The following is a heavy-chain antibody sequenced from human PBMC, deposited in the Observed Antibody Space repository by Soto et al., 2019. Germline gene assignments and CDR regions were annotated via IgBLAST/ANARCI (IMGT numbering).Heavy chain of an antibody. J-gene: IGHJ5*02. CDR2: ISSSGSTI. CDR1: GFTFSDYY. Sequence: GGSLRLSCAASGFTFSDYYMSWIRQAPGKGLEWVSYISSSGSTIYYADSVKGRFTISMDNAKNSLYLQMNSLRAEDTAVYYCARHGDYVLNWFDPWGQGTLVTVSS. V-gene: IGHV3-11*01. D-gene: IGHD4-17*01. CDR3: ARHGDYVLNWFDP.